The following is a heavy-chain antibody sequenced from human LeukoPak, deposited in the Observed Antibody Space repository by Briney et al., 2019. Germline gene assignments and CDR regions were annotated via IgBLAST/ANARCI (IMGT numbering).Heavy chain of an antibody. CDR3: ATKHYDFWSGPTHNAFDI. J-gene: IGHJ3*02. CDR1: GFTFSSYG. V-gene: IGHV3-21*01. Sequence: GGSLRLSCAASGFTFSSYGMHWVRQAPGKGLEWVSSISSSSSYIYYADSVKGRFTISRDNAKNSLYLQMNSLRAEDTAVYYCATKHYDFWSGPTHNAFDIWGQGTMVTVSS. CDR2: ISSSSSYI. D-gene: IGHD3-3*01.